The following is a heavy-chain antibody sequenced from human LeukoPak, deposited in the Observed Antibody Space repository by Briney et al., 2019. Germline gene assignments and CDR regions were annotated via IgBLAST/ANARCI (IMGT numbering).Heavy chain of an antibody. Sequence: SETLSPTCTVSGGSVSSDSCFWSWIRQPPGKGLEWIGYIHYSGGTNYNPSLESRVTISADTSKNQFSLKLNSVTAADTAVYYCAREREWDLQSLRYFDSWGQGTLVTVSS. V-gene: IGHV4-61*01. CDR3: AREREWDLQSLRYFDS. CDR2: IHYSGGT. J-gene: IGHJ4*02. D-gene: IGHD1-26*01. CDR1: GGSVSSDSCF.